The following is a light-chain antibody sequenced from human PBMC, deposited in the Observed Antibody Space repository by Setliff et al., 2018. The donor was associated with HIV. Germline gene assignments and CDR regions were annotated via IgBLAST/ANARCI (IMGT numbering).Light chain of an antibody. CDR3: CSYARRSTYV. CDR2: DVS. CDR1: SSDIGRYNY. V-gene: IGLV2-14*03. J-gene: IGLJ1*01. Sequence: QSALAQPASVSGSPGQSITISCTGTSSDIGRYNYVSWYQQYPGRGPTLVIFDVSERPSGVSNRFSGSKSGNTASLIISGLQPDDDADYYCCSYARRSTYVLGSGTRSPS.